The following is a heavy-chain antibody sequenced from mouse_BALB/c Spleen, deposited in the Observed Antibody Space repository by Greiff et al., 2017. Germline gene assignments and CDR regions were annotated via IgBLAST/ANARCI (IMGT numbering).Heavy chain of an antibody. D-gene: IGHD2-3*01. Sequence: VQLQQSGAELARPGASVKLSCKASGYTFTSYWMQWVKQRPGQGLEWIGAIYPGDGDTRYTQKFKGKATLTADKSSSTAYMQLSSLASEDSAVYYCARKGGYYSDWYFDVWGAGTTGTVAA. CDR3: ARKGGYYSDWYFDV. V-gene: IGHV1-87*01. CDR1: GYTFTSYW. CDR2: IYPGDGDT. J-gene: IGHJ1*01.